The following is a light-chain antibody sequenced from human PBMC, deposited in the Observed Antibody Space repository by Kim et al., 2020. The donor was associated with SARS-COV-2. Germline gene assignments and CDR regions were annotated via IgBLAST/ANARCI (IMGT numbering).Light chain of an antibody. CDR1: QDIRYH. V-gene: IGKV1-9*01. CDR3: QQYNFYPLT. Sequence: EIQLTQSQSFLSAAVGERVTITCRASQDIRYHLAWYQHNPDKAPKLLIYAASTLQTGVPSRFSGSGSGTEFTLTISSLQPEDFATYFCQQYNFYPLTFGQGTKVDIK. J-gene: IGKJ1*01. CDR2: AAS.